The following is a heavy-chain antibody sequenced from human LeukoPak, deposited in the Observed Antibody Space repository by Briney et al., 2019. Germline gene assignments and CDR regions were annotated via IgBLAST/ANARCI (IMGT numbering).Heavy chain of an antibody. CDR3: TKSQGYFDY. V-gene: IGHV3-23*01. Sequence: PGGSLRLSCAASGVTFSSYGMSWVRQAPGKGLESVSWIIGSGGSTYYADSVKGRFTISRDNSKNTLYLQMNSLRAEDTAVYYCTKSQGYFDYWGQGTLVTVSS. CDR2: IIGSGGST. CDR1: GVTFSSYG. J-gene: IGHJ4*02.